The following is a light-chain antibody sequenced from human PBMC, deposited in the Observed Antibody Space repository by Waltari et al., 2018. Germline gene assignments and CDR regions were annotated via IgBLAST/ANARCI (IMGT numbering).Light chain of an antibody. CDR2: GNP. CDR3: QSYDNTGGVI. J-gene: IGLJ2*01. V-gene: IGLV1-40*01. CDR1: SSNIGSDYD. Sequence: QSVLTQPPSVSGAQGQRVTISCPVPSSNIGSDYDVLWYQQFPRTAPQLLIYGNPNRPSGVPDRFSGSKSGTSASLAIAGLQTEDEADYYCQSYDNTGGVIFGGGTRLTVL.